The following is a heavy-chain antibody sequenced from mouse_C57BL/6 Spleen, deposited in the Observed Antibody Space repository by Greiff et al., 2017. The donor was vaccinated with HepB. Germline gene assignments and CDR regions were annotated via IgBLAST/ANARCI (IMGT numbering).Heavy chain of an antibody. CDR3: ITTGWFAY. J-gene: IGHJ3*01. CDR2: IDPENGDT. V-gene: IGHV14-4*01. Sequence: EVQLQQSGAELVRPGASVKLSCTASGFNIKDDYMHWVKQRPEQGLEWIGWIDPENGDTEYASKFQGKATITADTSSNTAYLQLSSLPSEDTAVYYCITTGWFAYWGQGTLVTVSA. CDR1: GFNIKDDY.